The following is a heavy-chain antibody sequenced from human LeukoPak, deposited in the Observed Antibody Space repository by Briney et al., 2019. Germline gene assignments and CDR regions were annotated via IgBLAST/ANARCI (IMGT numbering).Heavy chain of an antibody. CDR1: GFTFSSHG. CDR3: AKDFNWGWDY. D-gene: IGHD7-27*01. Sequence: GGSLRLSCAASGFTFSSHGMHWVRQAPGKGLEWVAYVLSDGSRKYYADSVKGRFTISRDDSMNTLFLQMNSLRPEDTALYYCAKDFNWGWDYWGQGTLVTVSS. CDR2: VLSDGSRK. V-gene: IGHV3-30*02. J-gene: IGHJ4*02.